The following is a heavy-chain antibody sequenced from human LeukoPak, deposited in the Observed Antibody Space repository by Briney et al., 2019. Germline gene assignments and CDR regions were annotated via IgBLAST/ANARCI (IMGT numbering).Heavy chain of an antibody. CDR3: AKDLELELPLYFDY. CDR1: GFTFTSHA. Sequence: GGSLRLSCAASGFTFTSHAMSWVRQAPGKGLEWVSAISGSGGSTYYADSVKGRFTISRDNSKNTLYLQMNSLRAEHTAVYYCAKDLELELPLYFDYWGQGTLVTVSS. V-gene: IGHV3-23*01. CDR2: ISGSGGST. D-gene: IGHD1-7*01. J-gene: IGHJ4*02.